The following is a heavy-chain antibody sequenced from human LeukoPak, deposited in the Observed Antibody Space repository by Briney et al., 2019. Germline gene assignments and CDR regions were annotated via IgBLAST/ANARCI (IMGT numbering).Heavy chain of an antibody. D-gene: IGHD3-10*01. CDR2: IYYSGST. J-gene: IGHJ4*02. CDR1: GGSLSSYY. V-gene: IGHV4-59*01. CDR3: ARWFGESTLHFDY. Sequence: PSETLSLTCTVSGGSLSSYYWSWIRQPPGKGTPRIGYIYYSGSTNYNPSLKSRVTISVDTSKNQFSLKLSSVTAADTAVYYCARWFGESTLHFDYWGQGTLVTVSS.